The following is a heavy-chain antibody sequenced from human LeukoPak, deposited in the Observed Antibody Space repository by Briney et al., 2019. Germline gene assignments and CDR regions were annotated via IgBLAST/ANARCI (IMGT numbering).Heavy chain of an antibody. J-gene: IGHJ5*02. V-gene: IGHV3-23*01. Sequence: GGSLRLSCAASGFTFSSYAMSWVRQAPGKGLEWVSAISGSGGSTYYADSVKGRFTISRDNSKNTLYLQMNSLRAEDTAVYYCAKDRSVPRIVVVPAAEFDPWGQGTLVTVSS. CDR2: ISGSGGST. D-gene: IGHD2-2*01. CDR1: GFTFSSYA. CDR3: AKDRSVPRIVVVPAAEFDP.